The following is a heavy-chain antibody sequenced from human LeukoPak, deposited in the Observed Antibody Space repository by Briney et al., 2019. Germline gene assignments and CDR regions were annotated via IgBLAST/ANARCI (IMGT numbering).Heavy chain of an antibody. V-gene: IGHV3-7*01. J-gene: IGHJ2*01. CDR1: GFNFGEFW. D-gene: IGHD4-17*01. CDR3: ARGGNHGDYWYFDL. Sequence: PGGSLRLSCAASGFNFGEFWMAWVRQTPGMGLEWVADIKEDGSESFYVDSVKGRFTISRDNAETSLHLQMNSLRAEDTAVYYCARGGNHGDYWYFDLWGRGTLVTVSS. CDR2: IKEDGSES.